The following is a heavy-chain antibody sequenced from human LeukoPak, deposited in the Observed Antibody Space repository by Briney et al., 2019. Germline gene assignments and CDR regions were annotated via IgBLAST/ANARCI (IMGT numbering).Heavy chain of an antibody. J-gene: IGHJ6*02. CDR2: IWYDGSNK. CDR3: ARGGIVGPTSYFYHGMDV. CDR1: GFTFSSYG. D-gene: IGHD1-26*01. Sequence: PGGSLTLSCAASGFTFSSYGMHGVRQAPGKGLEWVAVIWYDGSNKYYADSVKGRFTISRDNSKNTLYLQMNSLRAEDTAVYYCARGGIVGPTSYFYHGMDVWGQGTKVTDSS. V-gene: IGHV3-33*01.